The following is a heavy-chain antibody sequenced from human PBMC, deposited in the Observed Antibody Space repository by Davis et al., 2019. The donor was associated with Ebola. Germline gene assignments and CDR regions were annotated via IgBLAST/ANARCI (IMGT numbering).Heavy chain of an antibody. CDR3: HTVYYYYGMDV. D-gene: IGHD4-17*01. Sequence: GESLKISCAASGFTFSDYYMSWIRQAPGKGLEWVSVIYSGGSTYYADSVKGRFTISRHNSKNTLYLQMNSLRAEDTAVYYCHTVYYYYGMDVWGQGTTVTASS. V-gene: IGHV3-53*04. J-gene: IGHJ6*02. CDR1: GFTFSDYY. CDR2: IYSGGST.